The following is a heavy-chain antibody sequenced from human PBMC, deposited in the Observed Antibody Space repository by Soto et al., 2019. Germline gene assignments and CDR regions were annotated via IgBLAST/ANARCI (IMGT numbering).Heavy chain of an antibody. CDR1: GFTVSSSY. CDR3: ARGVGWELGFDY. J-gene: IGHJ4*02. Sequence: EVQLVESGGGLIQPGGSLRLSCAASGFTVSSSYMSWVRQAPGKGLDWVSVIYDGGSTYYADSVKGRFTISRDNSKNTLYLQMNSLRAEDTAVYYCARGVGWELGFDYWGQGTLVTVSS. D-gene: IGHD1-26*01. CDR2: IYDGGST. V-gene: IGHV3-53*01.